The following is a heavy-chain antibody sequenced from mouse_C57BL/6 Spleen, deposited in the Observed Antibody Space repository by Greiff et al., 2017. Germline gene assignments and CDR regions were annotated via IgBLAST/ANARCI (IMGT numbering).Heavy chain of an antibody. CDR1: GFTFSSYA. V-gene: IGHV5-9-1*02. Sequence: EVMLVESGEGLVKPGGSLTLSCAASGFTFSSYAMSWVRQTPEKRLEWVAYISSGGEYIYYADTVKGRFTISRDHARNTLYLQMSSLKSEDTAMYYCTTYDYDVDYWGQGTTLTVSS. CDR3: TTYDYDVDY. CDR2: ISSGGEYI. D-gene: IGHD2-4*01. J-gene: IGHJ2*01.